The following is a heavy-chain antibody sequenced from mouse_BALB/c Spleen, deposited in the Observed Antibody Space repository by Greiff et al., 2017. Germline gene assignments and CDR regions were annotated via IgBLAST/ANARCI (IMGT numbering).Heavy chain of an antibody. CDR2: IYPGDGST. CDR3: ARAYYDYGGAYAMDY. CDR1: GYTFTSYD. Sequence: QVQLQQSGPELEKPGASVKISCKASGYTFTSYDINWVKQRPGQGLEWIGWIYPGDGSTKYNEKFKGKATLTADKSSSTAYMQLSSLTSENSAVYFCARAYYDYGGAYAMDYWGEGTSVTVSS. D-gene: IGHD2-4*01. J-gene: IGHJ4*01. V-gene: IGHV1S56*01.